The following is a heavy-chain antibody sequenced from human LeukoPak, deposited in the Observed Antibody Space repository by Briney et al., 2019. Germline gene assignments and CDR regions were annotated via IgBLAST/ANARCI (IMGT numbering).Heavy chain of an antibody. CDR3: ARSRVYDILTPDAFDI. D-gene: IGHD3-9*01. CDR1: GFTFSSYA. J-gene: IGHJ3*02. V-gene: IGHV3-64*01. CDR2: ISSNGGST. Sequence: GGSLRLSCAASGFTFSSYAMHWVRQAPGKGLEYVSAISSNGGSTYYANSVKGRFTISRDNSKNTLYLQMGSLRAEDMAVYYCARSRVYDILTPDAFDIWGQGTMVTVSS.